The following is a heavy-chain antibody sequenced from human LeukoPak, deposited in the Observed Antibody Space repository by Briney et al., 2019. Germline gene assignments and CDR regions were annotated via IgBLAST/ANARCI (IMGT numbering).Heavy chain of an antibody. J-gene: IGHJ3*02. CDR3: AREITNDSRGYSQDAFDI. CDR2: IYYSGST. V-gene: IGHV4-30-4*01. D-gene: IGHD3-22*01. Sequence: PSQTLSLTCTVSGGSISSGDYYWSWIRQPPGKGLEWIGYIYYSGSTYYNPSLKSRVTIAVDTSKNQYSLKLSSVTAADTAVYYCAREITNDSRGYSQDAFDIWGQGTMVTVSS. CDR1: GGSISSGDYY.